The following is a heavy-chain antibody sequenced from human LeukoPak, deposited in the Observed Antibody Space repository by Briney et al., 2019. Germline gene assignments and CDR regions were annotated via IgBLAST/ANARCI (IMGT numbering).Heavy chain of an antibody. D-gene: IGHD5-24*01. J-gene: IGHJ4*02. Sequence: SQTLSLTCAISGDSVSSNNATWDWIRQSPWRGLELLRSTYDSSKWYNDYAVSVKSLITTNPDTPKNQSSLQRNSVTPADTAVYYCARRTDVYNYLDYWGQGTLVTVSP. CDR2: TYDSSKWYN. CDR3: ARRTDVYNYLDY. CDR1: GDSVSSNNAT. V-gene: IGHV6-1*01.